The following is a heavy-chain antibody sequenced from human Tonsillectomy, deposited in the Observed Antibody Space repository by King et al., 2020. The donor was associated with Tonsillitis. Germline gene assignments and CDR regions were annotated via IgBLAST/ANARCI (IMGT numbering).Heavy chain of an antibody. Sequence: EVQLVESGGGLVQPGGSLRLSCAASGFTFSSYAMSWVRQAPGQGLEWVSANSGSSSGSPYYADSVKGRFTISRDNSKNTLYLQMTSLRAEDTAVYYCANGRGDSSDTGVYYWGQGTLVTVSS. CDR3: ANGRGDSSDTGVYY. D-gene: IGHD2-15*01. CDR1: GFTFSSYA. CDR2: NSGSSSGSP. V-gene: IGHV3-23*04. J-gene: IGHJ4*02.